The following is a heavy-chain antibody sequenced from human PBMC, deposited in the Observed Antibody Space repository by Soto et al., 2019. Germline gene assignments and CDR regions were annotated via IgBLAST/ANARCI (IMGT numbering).Heavy chain of an antibody. V-gene: IGHV5-51*01. D-gene: IGHD5-12*01. CDR2: IYPGDSDT. CDR1: GYNFTSYW. CDR3: ARVTGYSGYGEIDY. J-gene: IGHJ4*02. Sequence: PEEYLKISFKGSGYNFTSYWIGWVRQMPGKGLEWMGIIYPGDSDTRYSPSFQGQVTISADKSISTAYLQWSSLKASDTAMYYCARVTGYSGYGEIDYWGQGTLVTVSS.